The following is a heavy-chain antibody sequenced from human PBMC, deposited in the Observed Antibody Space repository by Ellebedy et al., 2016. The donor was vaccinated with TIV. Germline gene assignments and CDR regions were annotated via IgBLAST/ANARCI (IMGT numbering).Heavy chain of an antibody. D-gene: IGHD3-10*01. CDR3: TNMIRGFSNWYYFDY. CDR1: GFSFSSHG. J-gene: IGHJ4*02. V-gene: IGHV3-30*02. Sequence: PGGSLRLSCAASGFSFSSHGMHWVRQAPGKGLEWVAFIRYDGSNTFYAKSVTGRFTISRDNSRNTLYLQMNSLRVEDTAVFYCTNMIRGFSNWYYFDYWGQGALVTVSP. CDR2: IRYDGSNT.